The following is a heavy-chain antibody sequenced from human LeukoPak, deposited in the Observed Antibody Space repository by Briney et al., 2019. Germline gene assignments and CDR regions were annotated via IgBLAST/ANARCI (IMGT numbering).Heavy chain of an antibody. CDR1: GGSISSGGYY. J-gene: IGHJ3*02. CDR3: ARGTEVPAADDAFDI. Sequence: SGTLSLTCTVSGGSISSGGYYWSWIRQPPGKGLEWIGYIYHSGSTYYDPSLKSRVTISVDRSKNQFSLKLSSVTAADTAVYYCARGTEVPAADDAFDIWGQGTMVTVSS. D-gene: IGHD2-2*01. CDR2: IYHSGST. V-gene: IGHV4-30-2*01.